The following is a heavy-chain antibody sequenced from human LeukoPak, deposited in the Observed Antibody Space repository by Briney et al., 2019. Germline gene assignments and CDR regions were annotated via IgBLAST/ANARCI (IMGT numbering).Heavy chain of an antibody. CDR3: ARGPPNYDFWSGYLDAFDI. CDR2: IYSGGST. J-gene: IGHJ3*02. CDR1: GFTFSSYA. D-gene: IGHD3-3*01. V-gene: IGHV3-66*01. Sequence: PGGSLRLSCAASGFTFSSYAMSWVRQAPGKGLEWVSVIYSGGSTYYADSVKGRFTISRDNSKNTLYLQMNSLRAEDTAVYYCARGPPNYDFWSGYLDAFDIWGQGTMVTVSS.